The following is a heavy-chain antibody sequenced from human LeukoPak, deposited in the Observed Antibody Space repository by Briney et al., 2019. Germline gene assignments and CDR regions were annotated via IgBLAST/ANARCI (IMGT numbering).Heavy chain of an antibody. V-gene: IGHV4-39*01. CDR1: GGSISSSWFY. D-gene: IGHD3-22*01. J-gene: IGHJ4*02. Sequence: PSGTLALTCAVSGGSISSSWFYWGRDRPPPGKGVEGIGNIYYTGSSYYNPSLKSRVTISVDTPKNQFSLKLSSVTAADTAVYYCATPDNSGYYYLYWGQGTLVTVSS. CDR3: ATPDNSGYYYLY. CDR2: IYYTGSS.